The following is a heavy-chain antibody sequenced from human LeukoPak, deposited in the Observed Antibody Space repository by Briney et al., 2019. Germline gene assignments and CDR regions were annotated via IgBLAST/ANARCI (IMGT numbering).Heavy chain of an antibody. CDR3: ANEFTVPGYYYYMDV. CDR2: ISGSGGST. CDR1: GFTFSSYA. J-gene: IGHJ6*03. D-gene: IGHD2-2*01. Sequence: GGPLRLSCAASGFTFSSYAMSWLRQAPGKGLEWLSAISGSGGSTYYADSVKSRFTISRDNPKNTLYLQRNSLRAEDTAVYYCANEFTVPGYYYYMDVWGKGTTVTVSS. V-gene: IGHV3-23*01.